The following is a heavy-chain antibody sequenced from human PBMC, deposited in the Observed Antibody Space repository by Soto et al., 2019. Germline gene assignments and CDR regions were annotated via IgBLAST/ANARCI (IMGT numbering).Heavy chain of an antibody. J-gene: IGHJ6*02. D-gene: IGHD6-6*01. CDR3: ARDLVHGDYYYYGMDV. CDR1: GFTFSSYA. Sequence: GGSLRLSCAASGFTFSSYAMSWVRQAPGKGLEWVSAISGSGGSTYYADSVKGRFTISRDNAKNTLYLQMNSLRAEDTAVYYCARDLVHGDYYYYGMDVWGQGTTVTVSS. V-gene: IGHV3-23*01. CDR2: ISGSGGST.